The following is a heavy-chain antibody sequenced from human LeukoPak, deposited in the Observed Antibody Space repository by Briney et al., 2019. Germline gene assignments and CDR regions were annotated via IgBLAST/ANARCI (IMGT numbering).Heavy chain of an antibody. D-gene: IGHD2-2*01. CDR3: AREDYCSSTLCFLDY. Sequence: GGSPRLSCGASGFTFNTYTVDWVRQAPGKGLEWVSSISSSSRYIYYADSVKGRFTISRDNAKNSLYLQMNSLRDEDTAVYYCAREDYCSSTLCFLDYWGQGTLVTVSS. J-gene: IGHJ4*02. CDR2: ISSSSRYI. CDR1: GFTFNTYT. V-gene: IGHV3-21*01.